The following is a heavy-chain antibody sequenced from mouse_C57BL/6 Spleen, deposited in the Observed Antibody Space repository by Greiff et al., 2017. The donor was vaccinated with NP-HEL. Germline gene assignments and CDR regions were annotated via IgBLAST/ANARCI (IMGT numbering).Heavy chain of an antibody. V-gene: IGHV1-54*01. CDR3: ARLGSPFYAMDY. Sequence: LVESGAELVRPGTSVKVSCKASGYAFTNYLIEWVKQRPGQGLEWIGVINPGSGGTNYNEKFKGKATLTADKSSSTAYMQLSSLTSEDSAVYFCARLGSPFYAMDYWGQGTSVTVSS. D-gene: IGHD1-1*02. CDR1: GYAFTNYL. CDR2: INPGSGGT. J-gene: IGHJ4*01.